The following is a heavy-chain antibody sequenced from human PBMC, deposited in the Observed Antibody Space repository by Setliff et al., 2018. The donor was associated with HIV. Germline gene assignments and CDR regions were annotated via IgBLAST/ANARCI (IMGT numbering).Heavy chain of an antibody. CDR3: ARDGVAEDVGWFGP. CDR1: GEPFSGYY. Sequence: PSETLSLTCTVYGEPFSGYYWTWIRQSPGKGLEWIGEINHSGSTKHNPSLKSRVTISIDTSENQFSLKLSSVTAADTAVYYCARDGVAEDVGWFGPWGQGTLVTVSS. CDR2: INHSGST. D-gene: IGHD2-15*01. J-gene: IGHJ5*02. V-gene: IGHV4-34*01.